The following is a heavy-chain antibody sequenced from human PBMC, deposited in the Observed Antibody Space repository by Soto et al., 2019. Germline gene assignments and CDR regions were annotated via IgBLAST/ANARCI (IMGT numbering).Heavy chain of an antibody. V-gene: IGHV4-34*01. CDR3: ARVAVTEGGPFYX. CDR2: VNHGGST. CDR1: QGSFNWCF. Sequence: SETPYLTCAVYQGSFNWCFWGWIRQPPGKGPEWIGQVNHGGSTNYNPSPQSRLTISSDTSKKHVSLTLRSVTAADTAVYYCARVAVTEGGPFYXWGQGALVTVSX. D-gene: IGHD2-15*01. J-gene: IGHJ4*02.